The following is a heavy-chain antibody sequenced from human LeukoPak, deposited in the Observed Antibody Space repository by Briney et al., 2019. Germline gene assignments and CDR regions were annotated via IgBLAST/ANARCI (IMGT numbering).Heavy chain of an antibody. CDR1: GGSISSYY. V-gene: IGHV4-4*07. CDR2: IYTSGST. D-gene: IGHD3-22*01. CDR3: AREPPGYYDSSGYYVFDY. J-gene: IGHJ4*02. Sequence: SETLSLTCTVSGGSISSYYWGWIRQPAGKGLEWIGRIYTSGSTNYNPSLKSRVTMSVDTSKNQFSLKLSSVTAADTAVYYCAREPPGYYDSSGYYVFDYWGQGTLVTVSS.